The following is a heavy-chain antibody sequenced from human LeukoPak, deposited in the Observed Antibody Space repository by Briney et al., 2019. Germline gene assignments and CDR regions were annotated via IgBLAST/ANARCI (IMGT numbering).Heavy chain of an antibody. J-gene: IGHJ4*02. CDR1: GFTFVDYY. D-gene: IGHD3-10*01. V-gene: IGHV3-11*01. Sequence: GGPLSLSGAASGFTFVDYYMSWIGQPPGKGLKWVSYISSSGSTKYYADSVKGRFTISRDNAKNSYLQMNSLRAEDTAVYYCARDGHAYGRGSPHYWGQGTLVTVSS. CDR2: ISSSGSTK. CDR3: ARDGHAYGRGSPHY.